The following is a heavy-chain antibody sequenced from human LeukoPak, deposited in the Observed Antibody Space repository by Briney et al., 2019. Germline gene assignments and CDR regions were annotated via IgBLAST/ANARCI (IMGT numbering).Heavy chain of an antibody. V-gene: IGHV1-69*06. J-gene: IGHJ3*02. CDR1: GGTFSSYA. CDR2: IIPIFGTA. Sequence: SVKVSCKASGGTFSSYAISWVRQAPGQGLEWMGGIIPIFGTANYAQKFQGRVTITADKSTSTAYMELSSLRSEDTAVYYCARDCSGGSCYGDAFDIWGQGTMVTVSS. CDR3: ARDCSGGSCYGDAFDI. D-gene: IGHD2-15*01.